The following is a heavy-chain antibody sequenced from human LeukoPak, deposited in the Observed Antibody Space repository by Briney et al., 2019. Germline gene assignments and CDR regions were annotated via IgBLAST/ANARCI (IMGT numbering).Heavy chain of an antibody. CDR2: ISGSGGRT. CDR1: GFTFSSYS. J-gene: IGHJ4*02. D-gene: IGHD3-10*01. V-gene: IGHV3-23*01. CDR3: AKRGVVIRVVLVGFHKEAYYFDS. Sequence: GGSLRLSCAASGFTFSSYSMNWVRQAPGKGLEWVAGISGSGGRTSYADSVKGRFTISRDSPKNTLYLQMNSLRAEDTAVYFCAKRGVVIRVVLVGFHKEAYYFDSWGQGALVTVSS.